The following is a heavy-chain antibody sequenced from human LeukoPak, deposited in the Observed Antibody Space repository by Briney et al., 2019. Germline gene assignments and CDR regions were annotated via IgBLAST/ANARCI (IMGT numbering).Heavy chain of an antibody. D-gene: IGHD2-21*01. Sequence: GRSLRLSCAASGFTFSSYGMHWVRQAPGKGLEWVAVISYDGSNKYYADSVKGRFTISRDNSKNTLYLQMNSLRAEDTAVYYCAKGDHIAFDYWGQGTLVTVSS. CDR3: AKGDHIAFDY. J-gene: IGHJ4*02. CDR2: ISYDGSNK. CDR1: GFTFSSYG. V-gene: IGHV3-30*18.